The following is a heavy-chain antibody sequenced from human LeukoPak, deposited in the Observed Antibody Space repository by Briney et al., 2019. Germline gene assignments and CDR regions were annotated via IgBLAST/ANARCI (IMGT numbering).Heavy chain of an antibody. D-gene: IGHD3-3*01. CDR1: GFTFSSYG. J-gene: IGHJ4*02. CDR3: AKDGSDFWGDYYFDY. CDR2: IRYDGSNK. V-gene: IGHV3-30*02. Sequence: GGSLRLSCAASGFTFSSYGMHWVRQAPGKGLEWVAFIRYDGSNKYYADSVKGRFTISRDNSKNTLYLQMNSLRAEDTAAYYCAKDGSDFWGDYYFDYWGQGTLVTVSS.